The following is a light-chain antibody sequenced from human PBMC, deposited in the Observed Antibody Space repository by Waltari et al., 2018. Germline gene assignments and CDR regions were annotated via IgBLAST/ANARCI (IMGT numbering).Light chain of an antibody. J-gene: IGLJ3*02. CDR3: AAWDDALNGRV. CDR1: SSNIGGNG. V-gene: IGLV1-44*01. Sequence: QSVLAQPPSASGTPGQGVTISCSGSSSNIGGNGVSWYQQLPGTAPKLLIHTNDPRPSGVPGRFSASKSSTSASLAISGLQSEDAAHYFCAAWDDALNGRVFGGGTKVTVL. CDR2: TND.